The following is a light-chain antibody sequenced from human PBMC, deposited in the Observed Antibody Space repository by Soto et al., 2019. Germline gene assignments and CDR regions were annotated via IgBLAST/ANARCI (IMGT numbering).Light chain of an antibody. Sequence: QSALTQPASVSGSPGQSITISCTGTSSDVGGYNYVSWYQQHPGKAPKLLIYAVSNRPSGVSNRFSGSKSGNTASLTISGLQAEDEADYYCSSYTSSTTLVFGPGTKLTVL. CDR1: SSDVGGYNY. CDR3: SSYTSSTTLV. J-gene: IGLJ1*01. CDR2: AVS. V-gene: IGLV2-14*01.